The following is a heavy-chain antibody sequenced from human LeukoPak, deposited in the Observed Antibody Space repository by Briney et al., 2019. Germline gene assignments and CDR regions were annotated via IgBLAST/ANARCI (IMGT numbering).Heavy chain of an antibody. V-gene: IGHV4-39*07. D-gene: IGHD4-23*01. CDR3: ARERSSSGGHNWFDP. J-gene: IGHJ5*02. CDR2: VYYTGVT. Sequence: SETLSLTCTVSGGYIITSGHYWGWIRQPPGKGLEWIGSVYYTGVTSTNPFFRSRMSMSVDTSKNQFSLNLTSVTAADAAVYYCARERSSSGGHNWFDPWGQGTLVTVSS. CDR1: GGYIITSGHY.